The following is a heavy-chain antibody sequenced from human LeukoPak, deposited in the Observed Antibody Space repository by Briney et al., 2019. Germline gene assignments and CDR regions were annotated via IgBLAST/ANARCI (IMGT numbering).Heavy chain of an antibody. CDR1: GGSITSDY. Sequence: SETLSLTCAVSGGSITSDYWSWIRQPPGKGLEWVGYIRSGSTNYNPSLKSRVTISVDTSKNQFSLKLSSVTAADTAVYYCARRPWGGMDVWGRGTTVTVSS. CDR3: ARRPWGGMDV. CDR2: IRSGST. V-gene: IGHV4-59*01. J-gene: IGHJ6*02. D-gene: IGHD1-26*01.